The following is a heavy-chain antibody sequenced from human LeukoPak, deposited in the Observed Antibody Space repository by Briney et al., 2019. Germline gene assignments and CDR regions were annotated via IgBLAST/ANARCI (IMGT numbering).Heavy chain of an antibody. CDR2: ISPDGSKR. D-gene: IGHD2-15*01. CDR3: ARPAAS. Sequence: PGGSLRLSCAASGFIFSSYVMSWVRRAPGKRLEWVANISPDGSKRYYVDSVKGRFTISRDNAENSLYLQMNSLRAEDTAVYYCARPAASWGQGTLVTVSS. CDR1: GFIFSSYV. V-gene: IGHV3-7*01. J-gene: IGHJ4*02.